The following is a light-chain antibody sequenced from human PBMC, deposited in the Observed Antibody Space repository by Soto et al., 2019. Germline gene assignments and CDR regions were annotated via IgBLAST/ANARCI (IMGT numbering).Light chain of an antibody. Sequence: QSVLTQPPSASGTPGQRGTLSCSGSSSNIGNFYVYWYQQLPGTAPKLLIYKNNQRPLGVPDRFSGSKSGTSASLAISGLRSEDEADYYCAAWEDSLSGPGVFGGGTQLTVL. CDR2: KNN. CDR1: SSNIGNFY. CDR3: AAWEDSLSGPGV. J-gene: IGLJ7*01. V-gene: IGLV1-47*01.